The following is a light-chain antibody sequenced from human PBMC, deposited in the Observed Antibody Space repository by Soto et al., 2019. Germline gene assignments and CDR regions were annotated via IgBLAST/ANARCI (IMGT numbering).Light chain of an antibody. CDR1: QSILYSSTNRNY. CDR2: WAS. Sequence: DIVLTQSPVSLAVSLGERATITCKSSQSILYSSTNRNYLAWYQQKPGQPPKLLIYWASTRESGVPDRVSGSGSGTAFTLTVSSLQVEDVAVYYCQQYYTTPTITVGEGTRLGIK. J-gene: IGKJ5*01. CDR3: QQYYTTPTIT. V-gene: IGKV4-1*01.